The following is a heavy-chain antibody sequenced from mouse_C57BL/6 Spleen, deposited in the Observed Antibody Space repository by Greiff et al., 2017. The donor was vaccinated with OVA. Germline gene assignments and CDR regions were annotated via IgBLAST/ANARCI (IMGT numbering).Heavy chain of an antibody. D-gene: IGHD1-1*01. CDR3: ARRGNYYGSSRDFDV. CDR2: INPGSGGT. J-gene: IGHJ1*03. CDR1: GYAFTNYL. V-gene: IGHV1-54*01. Sequence: VQLQQSGAELVRPGTSVKVSCKASGYAFTNYLIEWVKQRPGQGLEWIGVINPGSGGTNYNEKFKGKATLTADKSSSTAYMQLSSLTSEDSAVYFCARRGNYYGSSRDFDVWGTGTTVTVSS.